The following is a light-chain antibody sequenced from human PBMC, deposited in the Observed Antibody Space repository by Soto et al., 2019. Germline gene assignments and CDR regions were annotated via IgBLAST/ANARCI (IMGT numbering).Light chain of an antibody. J-gene: IGKJ4*01. CDR1: QTISSW. V-gene: IGKV1-5*03. CDR2: KAS. CDR3: QHYNTYPLT. Sequence: DIQMTQSPSTLSASVGDRVTITCRASQTISSWLAWYQQRPGKAPNLLIYKASTLQSGVPSMFSGSGSGTEFSLTISSLQPDDFATYYCQHYNTYPLTLGGGTPVEIK.